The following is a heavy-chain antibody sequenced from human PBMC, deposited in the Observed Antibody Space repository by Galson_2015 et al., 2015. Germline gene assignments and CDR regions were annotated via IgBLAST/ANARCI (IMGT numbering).Heavy chain of an antibody. CDR1: GFTFSNYW. V-gene: IGHV3-7*03. D-gene: IGHD4-17*01. CDR2: IKQDGGEK. Sequence: SLRLSCAASGFTFSNYWMSWVRQAPGKGLEWVANIKQDGGEKYYVDSVKGRFTISRDNAKNSLCLQMNSLRAEDTAVYYCASHDYGDYASFDYWGQGTLVTVSS. CDR3: ASHDYGDYASFDY. J-gene: IGHJ4*02.